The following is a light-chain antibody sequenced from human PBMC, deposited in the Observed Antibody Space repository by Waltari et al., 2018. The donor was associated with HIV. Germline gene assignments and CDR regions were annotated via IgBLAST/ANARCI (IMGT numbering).Light chain of an antibody. CDR3: CSYAGTYSL. J-gene: IGLJ3*02. CDR2: DVS. Sequence: HSAPTPPRPVSGSPGPSFTLAYSGLRRDLCRSPYPSWYQQHPGKAPKLMIYDVSKRPSGVPDRFSGSKSDNTASLTISGLQAEDEADYYCCSYAGTYSLFGGGTKLTVL. CDR1: RRDLCRSPY. V-gene: IGLV2-11*01.